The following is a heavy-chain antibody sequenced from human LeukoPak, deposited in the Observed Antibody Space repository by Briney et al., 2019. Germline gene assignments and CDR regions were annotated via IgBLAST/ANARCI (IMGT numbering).Heavy chain of an antibody. CDR2: INHSGST. V-gene: IGHV4-34*01. D-gene: IGHD2-2*01. Sequence: SETLSLTCAVYGGSFSGYYWSWIRQPPGKGLEWIGEINHSGSTNYNPSLKSRVTISVDTSKNQFSLKLSSVTAADTAVYYCARGGDVVVVPAAISTYGYSYGYDYWGQGTLVTVSS. J-gene: IGHJ4*02. CDR3: ARGGDVVVVPAAISTYGYSYGYDY. CDR1: GGSFSGYY.